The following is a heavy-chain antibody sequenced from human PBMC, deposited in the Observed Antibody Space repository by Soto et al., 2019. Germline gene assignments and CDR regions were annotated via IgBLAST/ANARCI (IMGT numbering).Heavy chain of an antibody. CDR2: INHSGST. CDR3: AGPRYFDWLSNYYGMDV. V-gene: IGHV4-34*01. J-gene: IGHJ6*02. CDR1: GGSFSGYY. D-gene: IGHD3-9*01. Sequence: SETLSLTCAVYGGSFSGYYWSWIRQPPGKGLEWIGEINHSGSTNYNPSLKSRVTISVDTSKNQFSLKLSSVTAADTAVYYCAGPRYFDWLSNYYGMDVWGQGTTVTVSS.